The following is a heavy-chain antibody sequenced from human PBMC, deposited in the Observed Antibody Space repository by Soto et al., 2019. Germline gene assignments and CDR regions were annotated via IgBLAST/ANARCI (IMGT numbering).Heavy chain of an antibody. CDR3: ARVRVRFLEWLGSEG. Sequence: QVQLVQSGVEVKKPGSSVKVSCKASGGTFSSYAFSWVRQAPGQGLEWMGGIIPIFGTANYAQKFQGRVTITADESTSTAYMELSSLRSEDTAVYYCARVRVRFLEWLGSEGWGQGTLVTVSS. J-gene: IGHJ4*02. V-gene: IGHV1-69*12. CDR2: IIPIFGTA. D-gene: IGHD3-3*01. CDR1: GGTFSSYA.